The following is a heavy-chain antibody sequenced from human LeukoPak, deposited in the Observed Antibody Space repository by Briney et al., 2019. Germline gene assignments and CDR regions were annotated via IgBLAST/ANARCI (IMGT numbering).Heavy chain of an antibody. J-gene: IGHJ4*02. CDR2: FDPEDGET. D-gene: IGHD3-10*01. CDR1: GYILSELS. CDR3: ATVLLRVRGSYYLDY. Sequence: ASVTVSFKVSGYILSELSMHWVRQAPGKGLEWMGGFDPEDGETIYAQKFQGRVTMTEDTSTDTAYMELSSLRSEDTAVYYCATVLLRVRGSYYLDYWGQGTLVTVSS. V-gene: IGHV1-24*01.